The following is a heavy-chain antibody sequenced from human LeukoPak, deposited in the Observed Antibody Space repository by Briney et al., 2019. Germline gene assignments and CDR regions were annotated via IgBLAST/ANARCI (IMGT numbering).Heavy chain of an antibody. CDR1: GFTFSDYY. V-gene: IGHV3-11*04. CDR2: ISSSGSTI. CDR3: ARDVKTRYCSSTSCYVPFDY. Sequence: GGSLRLSCAASGFTFSDYYMSWIRQAPGKGLEWVSYISSSGSTIYYADSVKGRFTTSRDNAKNSLYLQMNSLRAEDTAVYYCARDVKTRYCSSTSCYVPFDYWGQGTLVTVSS. D-gene: IGHD2-2*01. J-gene: IGHJ4*02.